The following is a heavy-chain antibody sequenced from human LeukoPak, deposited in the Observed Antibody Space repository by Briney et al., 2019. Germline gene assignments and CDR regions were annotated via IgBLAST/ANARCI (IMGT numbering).Heavy chain of an antibody. Sequence: PGRSLRLPCAASGFSFSSYGMHWVRQAPGKGLEWVAVTWYEGSNKYYVDSVQGRFTISRDNSKNTLYLQMNSLRAEDTAMYYCARDTGFCSGGSCYSGGFDPWGQGTLVTVSS. V-gene: IGHV3-33*01. J-gene: IGHJ5*02. CDR1: GFSFSSYG. D-gene: IGHD2-15*01. CDR3: ARDTGFCSGGSCYSGGFDP. CDR2: TWYEGSNK.